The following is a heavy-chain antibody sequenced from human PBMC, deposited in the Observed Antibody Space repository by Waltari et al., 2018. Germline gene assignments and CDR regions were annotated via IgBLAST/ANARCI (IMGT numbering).Heavy chain of an antibody. Sequence: EVQLLESGGGLVQPGGSLRLSCAASGFTFSSYAMSWVRQAPGKGVEWVSAISGSGGSTYYADSVKGRFTISRDNSKNTLYLQMNSLRAEDTAVYYCAKAGYCSSTSCYRSYMDVWGKGTTVTVSS. CDR1: GFTFSSYA. CDR3: AKAGYCSSTSCYRSYMDV. J-gene: IGHJ6*03. CDR2: ISGSGGST. D-gene: IGHD2-2*02. V-gene: IGHV3-23*01.